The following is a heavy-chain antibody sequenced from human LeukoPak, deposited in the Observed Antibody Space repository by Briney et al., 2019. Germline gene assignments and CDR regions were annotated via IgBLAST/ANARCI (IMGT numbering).Heavy chain of an antibody. Sequence: GGSLRLSCAASGFTFSDYSMSWVRQAPGKGLEWVAAVGHNAAGTYYADSVKGRFTISRDNSKSMLFLQLNSLRAEDTALYYCARDLHYYVAMDVWGQGTTVTVSS. CDR3: ARDLHYYVAMDV. CDR2: VGHNAAGT. J-gene: IGHJ6*02. D-gene: IGHD3-10*02. V-gene: IGHV3-23*01. CDR1: GFTFSDYS.